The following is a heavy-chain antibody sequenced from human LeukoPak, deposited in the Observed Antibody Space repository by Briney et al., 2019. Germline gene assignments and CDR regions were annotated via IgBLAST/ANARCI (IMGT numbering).Heavy chain of an antibody. V-gene: IGHV3-53*01. D-gene: IGHD4/OR15-4a*01. Sequence: GGSLRLSCAASGFTFSSYSMSWVRQAPGKGLEWVSFIYSGGSTHYSDSVKGRLTISRDNSKNTLYLQMNSLRAEDTAVYYCARRAGAYSHPYDYWGQGTLVTVSS. J-gene: IGHJ4*02. CDR3: ARRAGAYSHPYDY. CDR1: GFTFSSYS. CDR2: IYSGGST.